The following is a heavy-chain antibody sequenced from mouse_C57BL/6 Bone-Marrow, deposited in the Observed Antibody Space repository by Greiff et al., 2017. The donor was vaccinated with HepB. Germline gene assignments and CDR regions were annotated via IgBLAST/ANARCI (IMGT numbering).Heavy chain of an antibody. CDR2: ISSGGDYI. J-gene: IGHJ4*01. Sequence: EVKLEESGEGLVKPGGSLKLSCAASGFTFSSYAMSWVRQTPEKRLEWVAYISSGGDYIYYADTVTGRFNISRDNARNTLYLQMSSLKSEDTAMYYCTRGSLTTVVEGDYWGQGTSVTVSS. CDR1: GFTFSSYA. D-gene: IGHD1-1*01. CDR3: TRGSLTTVVEGDY. V-gene: IGHV5S21*01.